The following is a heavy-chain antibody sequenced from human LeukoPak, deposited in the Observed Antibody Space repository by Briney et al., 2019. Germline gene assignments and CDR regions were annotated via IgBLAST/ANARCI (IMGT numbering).Heavy chain of an antibody. V-gene: IGHV4-34*01. D-gene: IGHD6-13*01. J-gene: IGHJ4*02. CDR3: ARGGNSSSWYNMYFDY. CDR1: GGSFSGYY. Sequence: SETLSLTCAVYGGSFSGYYWSWIRQPPGEGLEWIGEINHSGSTNYNPSLKSRVTISVDTSKNQFSLKLSSVTAADTAVYYCARGGNSSSWYNMYFDYWGQGTLVTVSS. CDR2: INHSGST.